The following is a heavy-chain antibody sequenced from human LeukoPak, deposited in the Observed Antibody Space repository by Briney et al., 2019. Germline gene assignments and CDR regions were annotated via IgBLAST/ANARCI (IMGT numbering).Heavy chain of an antibody. D-gene: IGHD4-23*01. J-gene: IGHJ4*02. CDR3: AKFSPYGGNSY. V-gene: IGHV3-30-3*02. CDR2: ISYDGSNK. CDR1: TFILGSYA. Sequence: PGGSLRLSCAASTFILGSYAMHWVRQAPGKGLEWVAVISYDGSNKYCIDSVKGRFTISRDNSKNTLYLQMNSLKVEDTALYYCAKFSPYGGNSYWGQGTLVTVSS.